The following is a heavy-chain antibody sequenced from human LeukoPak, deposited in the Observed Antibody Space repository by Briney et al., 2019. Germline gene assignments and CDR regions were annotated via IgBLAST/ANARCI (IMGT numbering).Heavy chain of an antibody. CDR1: GFTFSSYC. Sequence: GGSLRLSCAASGFTFSSYCMSWVRQAPGKGLEWVADIKKDGSEKYYVDSVKGRFTISRDNAKNSLYLQMNSLRAEDTAVYYCARDYYYDSSGYLDYWGQGTLVTVSS. D-gene: IGHD3-22*01. CDR2: IKKDGSEK. J-gene: IGHJ4*02. V-gene: IGHV3-7*01. CDR3: ARDYYYDSSGYLDY.